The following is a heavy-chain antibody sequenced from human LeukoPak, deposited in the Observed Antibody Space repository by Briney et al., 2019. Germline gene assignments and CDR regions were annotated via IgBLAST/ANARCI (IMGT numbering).Heavy chain of an antibody. CDR3: ARLSTMVRGVIIMGVDY. J-gene: IGHJ4*02. D-gene: IGHD3-10*01. V-gene: IGHV4-31*03. CDR2: IYYSGST. CDR1: SGSISSGGYY. Sequence: SETLSLTCTVSSGSISSGGYYWSWIRQHPGKGLEWIGYIYYSGSTYYNPSLKSRVTISVDTSKNQFSLKLSSVTAADTAVYYCARLSTMVRGVIIMGVDYWGQGTLVTVSS.